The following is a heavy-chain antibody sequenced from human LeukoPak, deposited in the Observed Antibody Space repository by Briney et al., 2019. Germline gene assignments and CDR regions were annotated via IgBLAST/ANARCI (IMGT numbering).Heavy chain of an antibody. V-gene: IGHV3-23*01. D-gene: IGHD3-10*01. CDR2: ISGRGGST. CDR1: GFTFSSYA. J-gene: IGHJ4*02. CDR3: ANLGNMVRGVLFDY. Sequence: GGSLRLSCAASGFTFSSYAMSWVRQAPGKGLEWVSAISGRGGSTYYADSVKGRFTISRDNSKNTLYLQMNSLRAEDTAVYYCANLGNMVRGVLFDYWGQGTLVTVSS.